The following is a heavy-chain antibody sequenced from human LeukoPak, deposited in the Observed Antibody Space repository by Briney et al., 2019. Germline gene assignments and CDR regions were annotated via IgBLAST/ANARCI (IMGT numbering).Heavy chain of an antibody. V-gene: IGHV3-23*01. CDR3: ARSLSGGYDY. Sequence: GGSLRLSCAASGFTFSSYAMSWGRQAPGKGLEWVSTISGSGGSTSYADSVKGRFTISRDNSKNTLYLQMNSLRAEDTAIYYCARSLSGGYDYRGQGTLVTVTS. J-gene: IGHJ4*02. CDR1: GFTFSSYA. CDR2: ISGSGGST. D-gene: IGHD1-26*01.